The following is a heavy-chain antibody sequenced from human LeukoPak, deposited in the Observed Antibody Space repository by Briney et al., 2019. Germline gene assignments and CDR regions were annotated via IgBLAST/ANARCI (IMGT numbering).Heavy chain of an antibody. D-gene: IGHD6-13*01. CDR2: IKSKTDGGTT. J-gene: IGHJ1*01. Sequence: GGSLRLSCASSGFTFTNAWMSWVRQAPGKGLEWVGRIKSKTDGGTTDYAASVKGRFTISRDDSKTTLYLQMNSLKSEDTGVYSCTTARGSSYKYFRRGGQGPLVTVSS. V-gene: IGHV3-15*01. CDR1: GFTFTNAW. CDR3: TTARGSSYKYFRR.